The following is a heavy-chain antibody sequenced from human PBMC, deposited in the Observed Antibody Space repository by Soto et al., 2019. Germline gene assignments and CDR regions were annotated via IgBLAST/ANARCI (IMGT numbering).Heavy chain of an antibody. CDR2: LYYSGST. Sequence: VQLQEAGPGPVEPSQTLSLTWPVSCGSIRSGGYYWGWIRQHPGKGLGGDGYLYYSGSTYYNPSLKSRVTISVDTSKNQFSLKLSSVTAVDTAVYYCARGTGYCSGGSCYSEISPWGQGTLVTVSS. J-gene: IGHJ5*02. CDR3: ARGTGYCSGGSCYSEISP. D-gene: IGHD2-15*01. V-gene: IGHV4-31*02. CDR1: CGSIRSGGYY.